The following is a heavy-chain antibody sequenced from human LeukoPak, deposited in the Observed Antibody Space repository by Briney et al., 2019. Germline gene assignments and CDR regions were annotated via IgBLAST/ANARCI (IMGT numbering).Heavy chain of an antibody. D-gene: IGHD3-10*01. CDR1: GYTFTSYY. J-gene: IGHJ4*02. Sequence: ASVKVSCKASGYTFTSYYMHWVRQAPGQGLEWMGIINPSGGSTSYAQTFQGRVTMTRDTSTSTVYMELSSLRSEDTAVYYCARDDPQEMVRGRIFDYWGQGTLVTVSS. CDR2: INPSGGST. CDR3: ARDDPQEMVRGRIFDY. V-gene: IGHV1-46*01.